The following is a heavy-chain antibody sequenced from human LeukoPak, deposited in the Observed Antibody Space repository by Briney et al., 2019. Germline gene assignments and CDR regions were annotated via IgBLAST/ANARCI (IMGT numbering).Heavy chain of an antibody. CDR2: IYHSGST. D-gene: IGHD4-11*01. V-gene: IGHV4-38-2*01. Sequence: PSETLSLTCAVSGYFITSGYFWGWIRQPPGKGLEWIGNIYHSGSTYYNASLKSRVTTSVDTSKNQFSLKLSSVTAADTAVYYCARRYSNYFFDYWGQGTLVTVSS. J-gene: IGHJ4*02. CDR1: GYFITSGYF. CDR3: ARRYSNYFFDY.